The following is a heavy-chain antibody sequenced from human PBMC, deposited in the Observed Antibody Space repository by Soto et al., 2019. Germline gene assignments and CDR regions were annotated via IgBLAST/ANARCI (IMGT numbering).Heavy chain of an antibody. D-gene: IGHD1-1*01. Sequence: PSETLSLTCTISGGSISSSAHYWGWIRQPPGKGLVWIGSIYYSGDTYYNPSLQSRVTISADTSKNQFSLRLSSVTAEDTAHYYCVRDQLYFNDFSGRPVNGFDVWGQGTMVTVSS. V-gene: IGHV4-39*02. CDR1: GGSISSSAHY. CDR2: IYYSGDT. J-gene: IGHJ3*01. CDR3: VRDQLYFNDFSGRPVNGFDV.